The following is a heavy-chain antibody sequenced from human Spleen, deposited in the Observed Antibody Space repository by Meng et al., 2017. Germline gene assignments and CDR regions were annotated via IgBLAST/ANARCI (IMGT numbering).Heavy chain of an antibody. J-gene: IGHJ4*02. CDR3: ARDGSYDISGYYPIDY. Sequence: SDTLSLTCTVSGYSINSGYYWGWIRQPPGKGLDWIGNIYQSGNTHSNPSLKSRVTISVDTSKNHFSLRLSSVTAADTAVYYCARDGSYDISGYYPIDYWGQGTLVTVSS. D-gene: IGHD3-22*01. V-gene: IGHV4-38-2*02. CDR2: IYQSGNT. CDR1: GYSINSGYY.